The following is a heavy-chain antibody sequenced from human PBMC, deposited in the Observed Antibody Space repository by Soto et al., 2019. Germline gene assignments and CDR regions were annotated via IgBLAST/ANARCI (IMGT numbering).Heavy chain of an antibody. D-gene: IGHD3-9*01. CDR1: GGTFSSYA. CDR3: ARDQSPYDILTGYYRRNYSYGMDV. CDR2: IIPIFGTA. V-gene: IGHV1-69*13. Sequence: SVKVSCKASGGTFSSYAISWVRQAPGQGLEWMGGIIPIFGTANYAQKFQGRVTITADESTSTAYMELSSLRSEDTAVYYCARDQSPYDILTGYYRRNYSYGMDVWGQGTTVTVSS. J-gene: IGHJ6*02.